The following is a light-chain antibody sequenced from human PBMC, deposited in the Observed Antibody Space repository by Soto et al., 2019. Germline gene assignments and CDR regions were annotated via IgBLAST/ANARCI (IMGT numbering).Light chain of an antibody. CDR2: EGS. V-gene: IGLV2-23*03. Sequence: QSVLTQPASVSGSPGQSITISCTGTSSDVGNGYDSVSWYQQHPGKAPKLMIYEGSKRPSGVSNRFSGSKSGNTASLTISGLQAEDEAYYYCWSYAGNTIFVFGGGTKLTVL. J-gene: IGLJ2*01. CDR3: WSYAGNTIFV. CDR1: SSDVGNGYDS.